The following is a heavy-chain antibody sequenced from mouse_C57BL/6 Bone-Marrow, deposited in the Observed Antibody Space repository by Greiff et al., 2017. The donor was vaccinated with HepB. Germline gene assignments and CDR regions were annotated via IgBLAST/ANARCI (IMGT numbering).Heavy chain of an antibody. CDR1: GYTFTSYW. V-gene: IGHV1-64*01. CDR2: IHPNSGST. CDR3: ARLGAWFAY. J-gene: IGHJ3*01. Sequence: ESGAELVKPGASVKLSCKASGYTFTSYWMHWVKQRPGQGLEWIGMIHPNSGSTNYNEKFKSKATLTVDKSSSTAYMQLSSLTSEDSAVYYCARLGAWFAYWGQGTLVTVSA. D-gene: IGHD4-1*01.